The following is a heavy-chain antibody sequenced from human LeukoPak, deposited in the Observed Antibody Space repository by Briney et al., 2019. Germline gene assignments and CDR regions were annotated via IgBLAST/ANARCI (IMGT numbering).Heavy chain of an antibody. CDR3: ARVIPHYYDSSGYFDY. Sequence: SVKVSCKASGGTFSSYAISWVRQAPGQGLEWMGGIIPIFGTANYAQKFQGRVTITADKSTSTAYMELSSLRSEDTAVYYCARVIPHYYDSSGYFDYWGQGTLVTVSS. J-gene: IGHJ4*02. V-gene: IGHV1-69*06. CDR1: GGTFSSYA. D-gene: IGHD3-22*01. CDR2: IIPIFGTA.